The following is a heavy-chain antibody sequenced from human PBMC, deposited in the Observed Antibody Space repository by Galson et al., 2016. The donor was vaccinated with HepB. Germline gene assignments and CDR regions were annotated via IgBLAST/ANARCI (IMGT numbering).Heavy chain of an antibody. J-gene: IGHJ6*03. CDR2: IDPSDSYT. CDR3: ARRSGVAATDYYYYYMDV. V-gene: IGHV5-10-1*01. CDR1: GYSFTSYW. Sequence: QSGAEVKKPGESLRISCKGSGYSFTSYWITWVRQMPGKGLEWMGTIDPSDSYTNYSPSFQGHVTISADKSISTAYLQWSSLKASATAMYYCARRSGVAATDYYYYYMDVWGKGTTVTVSS. D-gene: IGHD2-15*01.